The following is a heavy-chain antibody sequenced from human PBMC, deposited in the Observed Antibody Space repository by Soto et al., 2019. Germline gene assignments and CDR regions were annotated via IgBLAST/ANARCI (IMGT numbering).Heavy chain of an antibody. D-gene: IGHD6-19*01. CDR1: GYTFTSYY. CDR2: INPSGGST. CDR3: ARDQEQWLVLGYYYYGMDV. J-gene: IGHJ6*02. V-gene: IGHV1-46*01. Sequence: QVQLVQSGAEVKKPGASVKVSCKASGYTFTSYYMHWVRQAPGQGLEWMGIINPSGGSTSYAQKFQGRVTMTRDTSTSTVYMELSSLRSEDTAVYYCARDQEQWLVLGYYYYGMDVWGQGTTVTVSS.